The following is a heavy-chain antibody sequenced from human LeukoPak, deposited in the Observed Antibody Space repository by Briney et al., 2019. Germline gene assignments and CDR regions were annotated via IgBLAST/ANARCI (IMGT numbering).Heavy chain of an antibody. CDR1: GGSISSRSYY. CDR2: IYYSGST. J-gene: IGHJ5*02. V-gene: IGHV4-39*07. D-gene: IGHD2-15*01. CDR3: ARSVVVAANWFDP. Sequence: SETLPLTCTVSGGSISSRSYYWGWIRQPPGKGLEWIGSIYYSGSTYYNPSLKSRVTISVDTSKNQFSLKLSSVTAADTAVYYCARSVVVAANWFDPWGQGTLVTVSS.